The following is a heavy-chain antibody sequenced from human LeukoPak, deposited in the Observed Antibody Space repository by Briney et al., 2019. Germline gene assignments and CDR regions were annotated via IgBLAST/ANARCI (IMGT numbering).Heavy chain of an antibody. D-gene: IGHD4/OR15-4a*01. Sequence: GGSLRLSCAASGFIFSDHWMSWVRQVPGKGLEWVADIKKDGSEKNEVGSAKGRFTISRDSAKNSLYLEMNSLRAEDTAAYYCARGPSYGARCDYLDYWGQGALVTVSS. V-gene: IGHV3-7*01. J-gene: IGHJ4*02. CDR3: ARGPSYGARCDYLDY. CDR2: IKKDGSEK. CDR1: GFIFSDHW.